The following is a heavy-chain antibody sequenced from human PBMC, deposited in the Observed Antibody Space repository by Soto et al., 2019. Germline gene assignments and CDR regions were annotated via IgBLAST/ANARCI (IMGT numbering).Heavy chain of an antibody. J-gene: IGHJ3*02. CDR3: AREGELTGAAYDAFDI. CDR2: INHSGST. V-gene: IGHV4-34*01. D-gene: IGHD7-27*01. CDR1: GGSFSGYY. Sequence: SETLSLTCAVYGGSFSGYYWSWIRQPPGKGLEWIGEINHSGSTNYNPSLKSRVTISVDTSKNQFSLKLNSVTAADTAVCYCAREGELTGAAYDAFDIWGQGTMVTVSS.